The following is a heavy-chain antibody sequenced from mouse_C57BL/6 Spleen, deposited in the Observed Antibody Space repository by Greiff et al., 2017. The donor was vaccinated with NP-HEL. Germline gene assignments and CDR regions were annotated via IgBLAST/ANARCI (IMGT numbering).Heavy chain of an antibody. CDR3: ARGYYGSSRYFDY. Sequence: EVQLQQSGPELVKPGASVKIPCKASGYTFTDYNMDWVKQSHGKSLEWIGDINPNNGGTIYNQKFKGKATLTVDKSSSTAYMDLRSLTSEDTAVYYCARGYYGSSRYFDYWGQGTTLTVSS. CDR2: INPNNGGT. J-gene: IGHJ2*01. CDR1: GYTFTDYN. V-gene: IGHV1-18*01. D-gene: IGHD1-1*01.